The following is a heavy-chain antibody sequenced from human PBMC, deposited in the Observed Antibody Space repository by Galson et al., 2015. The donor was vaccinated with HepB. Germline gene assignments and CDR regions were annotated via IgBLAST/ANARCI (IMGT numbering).Heavy chain of an antibody. CDR3: AKDSDWFGESANWFDP. CDR1: GFTFSSYA. J-gene: IGHJ5*02. CDR2: ISGSGGST. Sequence: SLRPACAASGFTFSSYAMSCVRPAPGKGLEWVSAISGSGGSTYYADSVKGRFTISRDNSKNTLYLQMNSLRAEDTAVYYCAKDSDWFGESANWFDPWGQGTLVTVSS. V-gene: IGHV3-23*01. D-gene: IGHD3-10*01.